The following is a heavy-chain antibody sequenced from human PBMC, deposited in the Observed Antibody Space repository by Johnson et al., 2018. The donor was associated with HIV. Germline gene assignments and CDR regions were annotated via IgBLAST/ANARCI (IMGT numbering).Heavy chain of an antibody. CDR3: ARGTVCGGDCYSRAFDI. J-gene: IGHJ3*02. V-gene: IGHV3-64*01. CDR1: RFTFSSYW. Sequence: VQLVESGGGLVQPGGSLRLSCAASRFTFSSYWMHWVRQAPGKGLEYVSAISSNGGSTYYANSVKGRFTISRDNSKNTLYLQMGSLRAEDMAVYYCARGTVCGGDCYSRAFDIWGQGTLVTVSS. CDR2: ISSNGGST. D-gene: IGHD2-21*02.